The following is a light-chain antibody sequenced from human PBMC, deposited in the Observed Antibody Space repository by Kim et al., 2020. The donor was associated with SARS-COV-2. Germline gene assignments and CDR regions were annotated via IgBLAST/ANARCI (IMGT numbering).Light chain of an antibody. J-gene: IGLJ2*01. CDR1: GFGSKS. V-gene: IGLV3-21*04. CDR2: YDS. CDR3: QVWDSTSDHRVV. Sequence: PGQTARVSCGGNGFGSKSVPWYQPKSGQAPVLVIYYDSDRPSGIPERCSGSNSGNTATLTISRVEAGDEADYYCQVWDSTSDHRVVFGGGTQLTVL.